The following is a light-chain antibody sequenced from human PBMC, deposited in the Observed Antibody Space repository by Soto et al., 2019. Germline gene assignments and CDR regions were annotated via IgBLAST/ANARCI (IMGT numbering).Light chain of an antibody. CDR1: QSIGNY. J-gene: IGKJ1*01. V-gene: IGKV1-39*01. CDR2: APS. CDR3: QQSYSTLWT. Sequence: DIQMTQSPSSLSASVGDRVTITCRSSQSIGNYLNWYQQKPGKAPKLLIYAPSSLQSGVPSRFSGSASGTDFTLTISSLQPEDFATYYCQQSYSTLWTFGQGTKVEFK.